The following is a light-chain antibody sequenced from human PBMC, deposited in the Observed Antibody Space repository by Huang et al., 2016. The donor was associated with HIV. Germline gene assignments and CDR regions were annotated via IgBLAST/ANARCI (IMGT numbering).Light chain of an antibody. Sequence: IQMTQSPSSLSASVGDRVTITCRAGQSISTYVNWYQQKPGEGPKPLIYFASNLQSGVPSRFSGSGSGTDFTLTISSLQPEDFATYYCQQSYNTPTFGQGTKVETK. CDR1: QSISTY. CDR3: QQSYNTPT. V-gene: IGKV1-39*01. CDR2: FAS. J-gene: IGKJ1*01.